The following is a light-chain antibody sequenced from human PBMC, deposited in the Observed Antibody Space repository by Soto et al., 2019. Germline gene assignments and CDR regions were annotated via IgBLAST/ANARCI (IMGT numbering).Light chain of an antibody. CDR2: GAS. Sequence: EILMTQSPATLPVSPAPRASLPWRANQSVRSNLAWYQQRPGQAPRLLIYGASTRAAGVPARFSGSGSGTEFTLTISSLQSEDFAVYYCQQYNNWPPRTFGQGTKVDIK. CDR3: QQYNNWPPRT. CDR1: QSVRSN. V-gene: IGKV3-15*01. J-gene: IGKJ1*01.